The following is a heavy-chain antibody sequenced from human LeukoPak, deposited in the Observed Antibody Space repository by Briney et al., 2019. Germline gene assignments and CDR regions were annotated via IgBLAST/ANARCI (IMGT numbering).Heavy chain of an antibody. CDR3: ARERTSGYSYYFDY. CDR2: ISYSGST. D-gene: IGHD3-22*01. V-gene: IGHV4-59*01. Sequence: SETLSLTCAVYGGSFSGYYWSWIRQPPGKGLEWIGYISYSGSTNYDPSLKSRVTISVDTSKNQFSLKLSSVTAADTAVYYCARERTSGYSYYFDYWGQGTLVTVSS. J-gene: IGHJ4*02. CDR1: GGSFSGYY.